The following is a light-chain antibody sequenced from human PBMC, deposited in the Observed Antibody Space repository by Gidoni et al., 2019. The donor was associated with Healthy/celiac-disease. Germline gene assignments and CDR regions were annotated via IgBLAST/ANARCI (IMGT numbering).Light chain of an antibody. J-gene: IGLJ1*01. V-gene: IGLV3-10*01. CDR1: ALPNKY. CDR2: EDS. Sequence: SSELTPPPSVSVSPGQTPTITCPGDALPNKYAYWYQQKSGQAPVLVIYEDSKRPSGIPERFSGSSSGTMATLTISGAQVEDEADYYCYSTDSSGNHYVFGTGTKVTVL. CDR3: YSTDSSGNHYV.